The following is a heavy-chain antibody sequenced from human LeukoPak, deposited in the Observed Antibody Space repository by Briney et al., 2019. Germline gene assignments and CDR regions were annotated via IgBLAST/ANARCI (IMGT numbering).Heavy chain of an antibody. CDR3: ASPYSSGPWLQSAEYFQH. CDR2: IIPIFGTA. Sequence: SVKVSCKASGGTFSSYAISWVRQAPGQGLEWMGGIIPIFGTANYAQKFQGRVTITADESTSTAYMELSSLRSEDTAVYYCASPYSSGPWLQSAEYFQHWGQGTLVTVSS. V-gene: IGHV1-69*13. J-gene: IGHJ1*01. D-gene: IGHD6-19*01. CDR1: GGTFSSYA.